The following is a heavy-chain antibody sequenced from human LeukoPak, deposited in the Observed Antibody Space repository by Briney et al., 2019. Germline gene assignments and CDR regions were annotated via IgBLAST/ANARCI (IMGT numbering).Heavy chain of an antibody. J-gene: IGHJ4*02. Sequence: PSETLSLTCTVSGGSISSSSYYWGWIRQPPGKGLEWIGSIYYSGSTYYNPSLKSRVTISVDTSKNQFSLKLSSVTAADTAVYYCARTVYYYGSGSYSYFDYWGQGTLVTVSS. V-gene: IGHV4-39*07. CDR2: IYYSGST. CDR3: ARTVYYYGSGSYSYFDY. D-gene: IGHD3-10*01. CDR1: GGSISSSSYY.